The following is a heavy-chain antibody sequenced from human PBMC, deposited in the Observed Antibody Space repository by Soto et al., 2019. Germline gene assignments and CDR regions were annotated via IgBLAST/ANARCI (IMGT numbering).Heavy chain of an antibody. Sequence: PGESLKISCKGSGYSFTSHWSGWVRQMPGKGLEWMGIIYHGDSDTRYSPSFQGQVTISADKTISTAYLQWSSMKASDTAMYYCASSYSSSWSGMDVWGQGTTVTVSS. J-gene: IGHJ6*02. CDR2: IYHGDSDT. D-gene: IGHD6-13*01. V-gene: IGHV5-51*01. CDR3: ASSYSSSWSGMDV. CDR1: GYSFTSHW.